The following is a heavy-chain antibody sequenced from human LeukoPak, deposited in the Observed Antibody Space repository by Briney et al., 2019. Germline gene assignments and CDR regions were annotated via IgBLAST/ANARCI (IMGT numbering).Heavy chain of an antibody. Sequence: ASVTVSCKASGYTFTGYYMHWVRQAPGQGLEWMGRINPNSGGTKYAQKFQGRVTMTRDTSISTAYMELSRLRSDDTAVYYCARDPIAVAGTEIDYWGQGTLVTVSS. CDR2: INPNSGGT. V-gene: IGHV1-2*06. D-gene: IGHD6-19*01. CDR1: GYTFTGYY. CDR3: ARDPIAVAGTEIDY. J-gene: IGHJ4*02.